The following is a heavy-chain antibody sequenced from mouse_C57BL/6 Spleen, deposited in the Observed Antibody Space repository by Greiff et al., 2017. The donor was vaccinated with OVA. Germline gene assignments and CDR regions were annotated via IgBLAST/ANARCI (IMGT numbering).Heavy chain of an antibody. CDR2: INPNNGGT. D-gene: IGHD1-1*01. Sequence: VQLQQSGPELVKPGASVKISCKASGYTFTDYYMNWVKQSHGKSLEWIGDINPNNGGTSYNQKFKGKATLTVDKSSSTAYMELRSLTSEDSAVYYCARRLFTVEDWYFDVWGTGTTVTVSS. CDR3: ARRLFTVEDWYFDV. J-gene: IGHJ1*03. V-gene: IGHV1-26*01. CDR1: GYTFTDYY.